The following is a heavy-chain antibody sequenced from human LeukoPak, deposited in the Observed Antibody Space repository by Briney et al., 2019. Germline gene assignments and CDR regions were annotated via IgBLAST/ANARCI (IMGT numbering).Heavy chain of an antibody. D-gene: IGHD6-19*01. CDR3: ARDSSAVAGIFGY. Sequence: GGSLRLSCAASGFTFSSYSMNWVRQAPGKGLEWVSSISSSSSYIYYADSVKGRFTISRDNAKNSLYLQMNSLRAEDTAVYYCARDSSAVAGIFGYWGQGTLVTVPS. J-gene: IGHJ4*02. CDR1: GFTFSSYS. V-gene: IGHV3-21*01. CDR2: ISSSSSYI.